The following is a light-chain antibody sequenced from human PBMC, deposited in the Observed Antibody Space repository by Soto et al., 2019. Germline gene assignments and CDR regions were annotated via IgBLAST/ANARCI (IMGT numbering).Light chain of an antibody. V-gene: IGKV1-33*01. Sequence: IQMTQSPSSLSASVGDRVTITCQASQDINTYLNWYQQKPGKPPKLLIYDVSDLETWIPSRFSGGGSGFDSNFTISSLQPKDIVTYYFQKYHNCPITFRQGKRLEIK. CDR1: QDINTY. CDR2: DVS. J-gene: IGKJ5*01. CDR3: QKYHNCPIT.